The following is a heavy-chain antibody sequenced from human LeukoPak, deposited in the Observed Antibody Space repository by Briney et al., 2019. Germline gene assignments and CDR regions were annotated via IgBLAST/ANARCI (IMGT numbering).Heavy chain of an antibody. CDR3: AKDPNGDHIGAFDV. Sequence: GGSLRLSCAASGLTFSNYAMMWLRQAPGKGLEWVSAITGSGGWTLYADSVKGRFTISRDNSKNTLYLEMSSLRVEDTAVYYCAKDPNGDHIGAFDVWGQGTMVTVSS. J-gene: IGHJ3*01. CDR1: GLTFSNYA. CDR2: ITGSGGWT. D-gene: IGHD4-17*01. V-gene: IGHV3-23*01.